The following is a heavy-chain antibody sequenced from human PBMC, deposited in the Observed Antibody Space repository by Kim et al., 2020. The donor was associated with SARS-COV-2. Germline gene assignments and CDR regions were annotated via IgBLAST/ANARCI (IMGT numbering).Heavy chain of an antibody. CDR3: ARDRLYSSSQGFDP. V-gene: IGHV3-33*01. D-gene: IGHD6-6*01. Sequence: ADSGKGRFTISRDNSKNTLYLQMNSLRAEDTAVYYCARDRLYSSSQGFDPWGQGTLVTVSS. J-gene: IGHJ5*02.